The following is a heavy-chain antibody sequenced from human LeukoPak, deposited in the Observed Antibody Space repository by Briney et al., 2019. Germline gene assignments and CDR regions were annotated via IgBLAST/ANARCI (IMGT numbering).Heavy chain of an antibody. Sequence: SETLSLTCTVSGGSISSGDYYWSWIRQPPGKGLEWIGYIYYSGCTYYNPSLKSRVTISVDTSKNQFSLKLSSVTAADTAVYYCARVVVVPAVVDYWGQGTLVTVSS. CDR2: IYYSGCT. J-gene: IGHJ4*02. V-gene: IGHV4-30-4*01. D-gene: IGHD2-2*01. CDR3: ARVVVVPAVVDY. CDR1: GGSISSGDYY.